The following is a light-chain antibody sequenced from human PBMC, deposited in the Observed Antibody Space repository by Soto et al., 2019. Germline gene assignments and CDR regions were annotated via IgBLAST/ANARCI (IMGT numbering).Light chain of an antibody. J-gene: IGLJ1*01. CDR3: CSYIGSYSYV. V-gene: IGLV2-11*01. Sequence: QSVLPQPRSVSGSPGQSVTTSCTGTSSDVGNYNSVSWYQHHPGKAPKLMIYDVNKWPSGVPDRFSGSKSGNTASLTISGLQAEDEADYYCCSYIGSYSYVFGTGTKVTVL. CDR1: SSDVGNYNS. CDR2: DVN.